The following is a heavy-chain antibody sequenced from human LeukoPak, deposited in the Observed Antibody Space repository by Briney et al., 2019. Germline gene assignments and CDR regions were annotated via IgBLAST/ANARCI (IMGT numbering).Heavy chain of an antibody. CDR1: GYTFTGYY. D-gene: IGHD3-10*01. Sequence: ASVRVSCKASGYTFTGYYMHWVRQAPGQGLEWMGWINPNSGGTNYAQKFQGRVTMTRDTSISTAYMELSRLRSDDTAVYYCARDPRVYYYMDVWGKGTMVTVSS. J-gene: IGHJ6*03. CDR3: ARDPRVYYYMDV. CDR2: INPNSGGT. V-gene: IGHV1-2*02.